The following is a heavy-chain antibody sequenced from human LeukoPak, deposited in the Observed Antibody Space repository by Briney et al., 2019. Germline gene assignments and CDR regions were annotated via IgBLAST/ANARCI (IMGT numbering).Heavy chain of an antibody. CDR2: IYYSGST. D-gene: IGHD4-17*01. J-gene: IGHJ3*02. Sequence: SQTLSLTCTVSGGSINSGDYYWSWIRQPPGKGLEWIGYIYYSGSTYYNPSLKSRVTISVDTSKNQFSLKLSSVTAADTAVYYCARDPPHGDGAFDIWGQGTMVTVSS. CDR1: GGSINSGDYY. V-gene: IGHV4-30-4*01. CDR3: ARDPPHGDGAFDI.